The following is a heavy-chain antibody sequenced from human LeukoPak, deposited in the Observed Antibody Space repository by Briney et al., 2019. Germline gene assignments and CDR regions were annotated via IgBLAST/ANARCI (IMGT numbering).Heavy chain of an antibody. CDR1: GYTFTGYY. CDR3: ATHLVTYYYDSSGYYYARWFDP. CDR2: FDPEDGET. J-gene: IGHJ5*02. V-gene: IGHV1-24*01. Sequence: ASVKVSCKASGYTFTGYYMHWVRQAPGKGLEWMGGFDPEDGETIYAQKFQGRVTMTEDTSTDTAYMELSSLRSEDTAVYYCATHLVTYYYDSSGYYYARWFDPWGQGTLVTVSS. D-gene: IGHD3-22*01.